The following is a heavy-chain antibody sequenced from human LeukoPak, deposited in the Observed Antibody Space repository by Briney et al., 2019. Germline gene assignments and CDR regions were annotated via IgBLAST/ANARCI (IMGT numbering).Heavy chain of an antibody. CDR3: ARVGRAQWLVTYYYYYMDV. CDR1: GGSISSYY. V-gene: IGHV4-59*01. J-gene: IGHJ6*03. CDR2: IYYSGST. D-gene: IGHD6-19*01. Sequence: PSETLSLTCTVSGGSISSYYWSWIRQPPGKGLEWIGYIYYSGSTNYNPSLKSRVTISVDTSKNQFSLKLSSVTAADTAVYYCARVGRAQWLVTYYYYYMDVWGKGTTVTVSS.